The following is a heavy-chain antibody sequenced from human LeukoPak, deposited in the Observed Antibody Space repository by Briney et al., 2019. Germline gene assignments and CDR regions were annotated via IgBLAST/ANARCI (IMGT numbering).Heavy chain of an antibody. Sequence: PGGSLRLSCAASGFTFSSYWIHWVRQAPGKGLVWVSRINGDGSSTNYADSVKGRFTISRDNAKNTLYLQMNSLRAEDTAVYYCARLRDSSSPRYYYYGLDVWGQGTTVTVSS. D-gene: IGHD6-13*01. J-gene: IGHJ6*02. V-gene: IGHV3-74*01. CDR2: INGDGSST. CDR1: GFTFSSYW. CDR3: ARLRDSSSPRYYYYGLDV.